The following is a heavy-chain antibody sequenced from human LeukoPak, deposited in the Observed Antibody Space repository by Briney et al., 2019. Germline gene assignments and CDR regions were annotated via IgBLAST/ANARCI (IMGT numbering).Heavy chain of an antibody. J-gene: IGHJ6*03. Sequence: ASVKVSCKASGYTFASYYMHWVRQAPGQGLEWMGIINPSGGSTSYAQKFQGRVTMTRDMSTSTVYMELSSLRSEDTAVYYCATSGYNYYYMDVWGKGTTVTVSS. CDR2: INPSGGST. D-gene: IGHD1-26*01. CDR1: GYTFASYY. V-gene: IGHV1-46*01. CDR3: ATSGYNYYYMDV.